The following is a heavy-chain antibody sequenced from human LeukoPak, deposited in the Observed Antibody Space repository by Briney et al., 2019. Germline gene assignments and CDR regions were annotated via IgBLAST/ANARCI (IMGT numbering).Heavy chain of an antibody. CDR3: ARDAPENDWYFDL. J-gene: IGHJ2*01. Sequence: SETLSLTCTVSGGSISRYYWSWVRQPPGKGVGWGGYIYYRGSTNYNPSLKRRVNISVDKSKNQFSLKLSSVTAADTAVYYCARDAPENDWYFDLWGRGTLVTVSS. CDR2: IYYRGST. V-gene: IGHV4-59*01. CDR1: GGSISRYY. D-gene: IGHD1-1*01.